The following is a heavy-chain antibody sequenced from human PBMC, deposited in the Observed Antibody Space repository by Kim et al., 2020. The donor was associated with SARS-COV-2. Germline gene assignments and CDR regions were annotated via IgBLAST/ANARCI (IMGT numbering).Heavy chain of an antibody. CDR2: ISWNSGSI. CDR1: GFTFDDYA. D-gene: IGHD3-22*01. CDR3: AKGYYYDSSGYWVDY. J-gene: IGHJ4*02. V-gene: IGHV3-9*01. Sequence: GGSLRLSCAASGFTFDDYAMHWVRQAPGKGLEWVSGISWNSGSIGYADSVKGRFTISRDNAKNSLYLQMNSLRAEDTALYYCAKGYYYDSSGYWVDYWGQGTLVTVSS.